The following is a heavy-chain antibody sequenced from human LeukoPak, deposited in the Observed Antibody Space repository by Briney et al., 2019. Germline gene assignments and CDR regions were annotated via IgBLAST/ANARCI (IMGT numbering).Heavy chain of an antibody. V-gene: IGHV3-72*01. CDR2: TRNRVNSYTT. CDR3: VRAYQLLGSYYYYMDV. J-gene: IGHJ6*03. Sequence: GGTLSLSCAASGFTFSYLHMVRLPPAPGMERVGVVHTRNRVNSYTTKYAAYVKGRFTISRDDSTNSLYLQMNSLKAEDTAGYYCVRAYQLLGSYYYYMDVWGNGTTVTVSS. D-gene: IGHD2-2*01. CDR1: GFTFSYLH.